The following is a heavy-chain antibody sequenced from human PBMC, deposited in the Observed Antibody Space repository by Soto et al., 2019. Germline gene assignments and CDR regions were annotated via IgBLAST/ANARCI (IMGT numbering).Heavy chain of an antibody. CDR2: MYQSGNT. CDR1: GGSISSGGHS. Sequence: QLQLQESGSGLVKPSQTLSLTCAVSGGSISSGGHSWSWFRQPPGKGLEWIGNMYQSGNTYYNPTLMSRVTISGDRAKNPFSRGLSSVTAADTAVYFCARGCVYDSRAFDSWGQGTLVTVSA. CDR3: ARGCVYDSRAFDS. V-gene: IGHV4-30-2*01. D-gene: IGHD3-22*01. J-gene: IGHJ4*02.